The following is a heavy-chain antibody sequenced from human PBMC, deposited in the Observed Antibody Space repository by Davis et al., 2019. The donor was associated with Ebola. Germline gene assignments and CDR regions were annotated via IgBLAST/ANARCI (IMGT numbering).Heavy chain of an antibody. CDR2: IKSDGSSI. V-gene: IGHV3-74*01. CDR3: TRVIDGDYAGK. D-gene: IGHD4-17*01. CDR1: GFIFSDYW. Sequence: GESLKISCAASGFIFSDYWMHWVRQAAGKGLVWVSRIKSDGSSISYADSVKGRFTISRDNAKNTLYLQMNSLRIEDTAVYYCTRVIDGDYAGKRGQGNLVNVSS. J-gene: IGHJ4*02.